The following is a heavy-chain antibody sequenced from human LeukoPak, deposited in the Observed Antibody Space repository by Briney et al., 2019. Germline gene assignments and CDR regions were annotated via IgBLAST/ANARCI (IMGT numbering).Heavy chain of an antibody. D-gene: IGHD6-13*01. CDR3: ARERSSPFDY. CDR2: MNPNSGNT. Sequence: ASVKVSCKASGYTFTSYDINWVRQATGQGLEWMGWMNPNSGNTGYAQKFQGRVTITRDTSISTAYMELSRLRSDDTAVYYCARERSSPFDYWGQGTLVTVSS. J-gene: IGHJ4*02. V-gene: IGHV1-8*03. CDR1: GYTFTSYD.